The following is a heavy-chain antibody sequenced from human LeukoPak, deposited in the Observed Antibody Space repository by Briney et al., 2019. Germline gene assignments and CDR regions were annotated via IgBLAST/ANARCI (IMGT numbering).Heavy chain of an antibody. CDR3: ARDLKTAMDYFDY. CDR2: ISYDGSKK. Sequence: GGSLRLSCAASGFTLSSYGMHWVRQARGKGLEWVAIISYDGSKKYYADSVKGRFTISRDNSKNTLFLQMNSLRPEDTAVYYCARDLKTAMDYFDYWGQGALVTVSS. D-gene: IGHD2-2*01. J-gene: IGHJ4*02. V-gene: IGHV3-30*03. CDR1: GFTLSSYG.